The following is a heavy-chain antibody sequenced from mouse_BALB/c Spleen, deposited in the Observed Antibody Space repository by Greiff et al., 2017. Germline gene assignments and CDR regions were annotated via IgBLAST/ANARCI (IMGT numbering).Heavy chain of an antibody. Sequence: EVQLQESGPGLVKPSQSLSLTCTVTGYSITSDYAWNWIRQFPGNKLEWMGYISYSGSTSYNPSLKSRISITRDTSKNQFFLQLNSVTTEDTATYYCARWYGNYVGYWGQGTTLTVSS. V-gene: IGHV3-2*02. CDR3: ARWYGNYVGY. J-gene: IGHJ2*01. CDR2: ISYSGST. CDR1: GYSITSDYA. D-gene: IGHD2-10*02.